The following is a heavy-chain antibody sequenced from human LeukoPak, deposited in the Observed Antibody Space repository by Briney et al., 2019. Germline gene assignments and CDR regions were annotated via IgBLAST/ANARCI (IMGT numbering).Heavy chain of an antibody. CDR1: GYTFTGYY. Sequence: ASVKISCKASGYTFTGYYIDWVRQAPGQGLEWMGWINSDSGGTNYAQKFQGRVTMTRDTSTSTAYMELSSLRSDDTAFYYCARDTITVTTPYFDYWGQGTLVTVPS. V-gene: IGHV1-2*02. J-gene: IGHJ4*02. CDR3: ARDTITVTTPYFDY. D-gene: IGHD4-17*01. CDR2: INSDSGGT.